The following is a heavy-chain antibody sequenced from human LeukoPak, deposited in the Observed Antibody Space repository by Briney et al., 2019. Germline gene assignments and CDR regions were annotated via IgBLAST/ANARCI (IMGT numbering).Heavy chain of an antibody. V-gene: IGHV3-48*01. J-gene: IGHJ4*02. CDR1: GFTFSIYS. CDR3: TKEVRFQIDY. CDR2: INSGGGTT. D-gene: IGHD3-3*01. Sequence: GGSLRLSCAASGFTFSIYSMNWVRQAPGKGLEWISYINSGGGTTYYADSVKGRFTISRDNAKNSLYLQINSLRAEDTAVYYCTKEVRFQIDYWGQGTLVTVSA.